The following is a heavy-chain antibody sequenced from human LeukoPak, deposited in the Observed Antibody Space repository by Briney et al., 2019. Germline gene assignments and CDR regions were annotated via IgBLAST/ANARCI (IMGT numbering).Heavy chain of an antibody. CDR2: IIPIFGTA. CDR1: GGTFSSYA. Sequence: SSVKVSCKASGGTFSSYAISWVRQAPGQGLEWMGGIIPIFGTANYAQKFQGRVTITADESTSTAYMELSSLRAEDMAVYYCARDFHSYGFNGMDVWGKGTTVTVPS. J-gene: IGHJ6*04. V-gene: IGHV1-69*01. D-gene: IGHD5-18*01. CDR3: ARDFHSYGFNGMDV.